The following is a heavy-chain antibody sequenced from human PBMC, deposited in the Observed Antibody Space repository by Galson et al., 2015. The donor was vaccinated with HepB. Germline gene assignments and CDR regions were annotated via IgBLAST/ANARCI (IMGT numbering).Heavy chain of an antibody. CDR3: ARGESGASYEYFHNRALDV. D-gene: IGHD5-12*01. J-gene: IGHJ6*02. CDR1: GDSVSSNSAA. CDR2: TYYRSKWFN. Sequence: GDSVSSNSAAWTWIRQSPSRGLEWLRRTYYRSKWFNDYAVSVKSRITVSADTSKNQVSLHLKSVTPGDTAVYYCARGESGASYEYFHNRALDVWGQGTTVTVSS. V-gene: IGHV6-1*01.